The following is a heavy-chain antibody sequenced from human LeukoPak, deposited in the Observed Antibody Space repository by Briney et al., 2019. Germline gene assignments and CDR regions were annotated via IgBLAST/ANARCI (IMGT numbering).Heavy chain of an antibody. D-gene: IGHD1-1*01. CDR2: IYYSGIT. J-gene: IGHJ5*02. Sequence: SETLSLTCTVSGGSISTYYWSWIRKPPGKGLEWIGYIYYSGITNYNPSLKSRVTISVDTSKNQFSLKVRSVTAADTAVYYCARGGYGPNWWFDPWGQGTLVIVSS. CDR1: GGSISTYY. CDR3: ARGGYGPNWWFDP. V-gene: IGHV4-59*01.